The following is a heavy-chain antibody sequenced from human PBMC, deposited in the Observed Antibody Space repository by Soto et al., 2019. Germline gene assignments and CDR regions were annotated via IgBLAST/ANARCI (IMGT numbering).Heavy chain of an antibody. Sequence: SETLSLTCTVSGGSISGYYWSWIRQSPGKGLEWIGHIYYSGSTNYNPSLKSRVTISVDTSKNQFSLKLSSVTAADTAVYYCASRKSSPYFDYWGQGTLVTVSS. CDR2: IYYSGST. D-gene: IGHD3-10*01. CDR1: GGSISGYY. J-gene: IGHJ4*02. CDR3: ASRKSSPYFDY. V-gene: IGHV4-59*08.